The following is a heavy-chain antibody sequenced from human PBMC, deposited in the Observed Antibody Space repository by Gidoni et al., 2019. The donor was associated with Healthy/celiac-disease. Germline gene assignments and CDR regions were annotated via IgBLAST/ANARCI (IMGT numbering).Heavy chain of an antibody. V-gene: IGHV3-11*01. J-gene: IGHJ6*02. Sequence: GLSWVSYISSSGSTIYYADSVKGRFTISRDNAKNSLYLQMNSLRAEDTAVYYCASYYYGMDVWGQGTTVTVSS. CDR3: ASYYYGMDV. CDR2: ISSSGSTI.